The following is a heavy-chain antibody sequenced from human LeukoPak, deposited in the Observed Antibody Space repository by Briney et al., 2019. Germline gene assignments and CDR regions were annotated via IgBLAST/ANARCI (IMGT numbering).Heavy chain of an antibody. J-gene: IGHJ4*02. D-gene: IGHD2-15*01. V-gene: IGHV4-59*12. Sequence: SETLSLTCTVSGASISSYHWSWIRQPPGKGLEWIGYIYDSGRTKYNPSLKSRVTISEDTSKNQFSLKLNSVTAADTAVYYCAREVGYCSGGSCYSYFDYWGQGTLVTVSS. CDR3: AREVGYCSGGSCYSYFDY. CDR1: GASISSYH. CDR2: IYDSGRT.